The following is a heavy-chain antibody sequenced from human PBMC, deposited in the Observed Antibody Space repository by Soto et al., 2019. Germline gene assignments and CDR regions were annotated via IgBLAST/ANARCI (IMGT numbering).Heavy chain of an antibody. Sequence: PSETLSLTCAVSGGSISSSNWWSWVRQPPGKGLEWIGEIYHSGSTNYNPSLKSRVTISVDKSKNQFSLKLSSVTAADTAVYYCARRFLEWLLPHFDYWGQGTLVTVSS. D-gene: IGHD3-3*01. J-gene: IGHJ4*02. V-gene: IGHV4-4*02. CDR2: IYHSGST. CDR1: GGSISSSNW. CDR3: ARRFLEWLLPHFDY.